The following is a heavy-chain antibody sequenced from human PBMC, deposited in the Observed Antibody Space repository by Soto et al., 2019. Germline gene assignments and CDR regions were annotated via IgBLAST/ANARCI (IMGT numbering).Heavy chain of an antibody. CDR3: ARDALLSIMMTFGKNFDY. J-gene: IGHJ4*02. D-gene: IGHD3-16*01. CDR2: TSISSSYI. CDR1: GFTFSSYS. V-gene: IGHV3-21*01. Sequence: PGGCRRLSSAASGFTFSSYSMAWVRQAPETLLEWDSSTSISSSYIYYAVSVKVRFTISRDNAKNSLYLQMNRLRAEDTAGYYCARDALLSIMMTFGKNFDYWGQGTMVTVSS.